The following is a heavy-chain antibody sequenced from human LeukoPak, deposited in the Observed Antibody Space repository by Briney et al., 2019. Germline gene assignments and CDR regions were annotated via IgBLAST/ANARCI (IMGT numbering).Heavy chain of an antibody. J-gene: IGHJ4*02. Sequence: GRSLRLSCAASGFTFDDYAMHWVRHAPGKGLEWVSGISWNSGSIGYADSVKGRLTISRDNAKNSLYLQMNSLRAEDTALYYCAKDMDTAMVTVSFDYWGQGTLVTVSS. V-gene: IGHV3-9*01. D-gene: IGHD5-18*01. CDR2: ISWNSGSI. CDR1: GFTFDDYA. CDR3: AKDMDTAMVTVSFDY.